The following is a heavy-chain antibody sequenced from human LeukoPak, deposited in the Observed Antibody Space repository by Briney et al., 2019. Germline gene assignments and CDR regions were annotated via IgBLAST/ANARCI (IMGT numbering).Heavy chain of an antibody. CDR2: ISSSGSTI. V-gene: IGHV3-48*03. CDR1: GFTFSSYE. CDR3: AREPYGSGIDY. Sequence: PGGSLRLSCAASGFTFSSYEMNWVRQAPGKGLEWDSYISSSGSTIYYADSVKGRFTISRDNAKNSLYLQMNSLRAEDTAVYYCAREPYGSGIDYWGQGTLVPVSS. D-gene: IGHD3-10*01. J-gene: IGHJ4*02.